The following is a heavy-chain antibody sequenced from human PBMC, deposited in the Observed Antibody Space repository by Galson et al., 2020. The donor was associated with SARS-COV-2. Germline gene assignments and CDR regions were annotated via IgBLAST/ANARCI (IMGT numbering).Heavy chain of an antibody. CDR2: TDWDGDK. D-gene: IGHD6-19*01. V-gene: IGHV2-70*11. CDR3: ARIDSSGCRGNY. CDR1: GFSLTTGGVC. J-gene: IGHJ4*02. Sequence: ESGPTLVKPTQTLTLTCTFPGFSLTTGGVCVNWIRQPPGKALERLARTDWDGDKYYSTSLKTRLTISKDTSKNQVVLTMTDMDPVDTATYYCARIDSSGCRGNYWGQGTPVTVSS.